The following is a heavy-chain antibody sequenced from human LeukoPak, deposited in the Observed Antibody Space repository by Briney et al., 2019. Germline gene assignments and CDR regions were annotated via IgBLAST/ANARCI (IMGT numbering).Heavy chain of an antibody. V-gene: IGHV3-30-3*01. J-gene: IGHJ6*02. Sequence: GGSLRLSCAASGFTFSSYAMHWVRQAPGKGLEWVAVISYDGSNKYYADSVKGRFTISRDNSKNTLYLQMNSLRAEDTAVYYCAKDRVVVPAYYYGIDVWGQGTTVTVSS. CDR1: GFTFSSYA. CDR3: AKDRVVVPAYYYGIDV. D-gene: IGHD2-2*01. CDR2: ISYDGSNK.